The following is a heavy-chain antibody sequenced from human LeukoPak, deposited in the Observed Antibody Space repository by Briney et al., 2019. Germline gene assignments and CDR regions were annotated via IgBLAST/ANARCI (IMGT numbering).Heavy chain of an antibody. CDR2: ISPSDGST. V-gene: IGHV1-46*01. J-gene: IGHJ4*02. D-gene: IGHD2-21*02. CDR1: GYTFTSYD. CDR3: ARGASDFYFDY. Sequence: ASVKVSCKASGYTFTSYDIQWVRQAPGQGLEWMGIISPSDGSTTYARKFQARVTMTRDTSTSTVYMELSSLRSEDTAVYFCARGASDFYFDYWGQGTLVTVSS.